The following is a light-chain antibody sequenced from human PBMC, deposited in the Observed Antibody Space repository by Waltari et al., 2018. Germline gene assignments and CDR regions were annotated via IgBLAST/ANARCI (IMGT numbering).Light chain of an antibody. Sequence: EIVLTQSPGTLSFSPGERASLSCRASQSLSNNYVAWYQHKPGQDPRLLIFDASRRATGIPDRFSGSGSGTDFTLTISSLEPEDFAVYYCQQYYSTPVTFGGGTKVEIK. CDR1: QSLSNNY. J-gene: IGKJ4*01. CDR2: DAS. V-gene: IGKV3-20*01. CDR3: QQYYSTPVT.